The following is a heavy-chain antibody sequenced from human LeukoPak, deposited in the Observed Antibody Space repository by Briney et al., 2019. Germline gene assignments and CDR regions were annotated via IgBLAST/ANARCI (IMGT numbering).Heavy chain of an antibody. CDR2: ISSSSSYI. CDR3: ARDLRYQLPYHDAFDI. CDR1: GFTFSSYS. D-gene: IGHD2-2*01. Sequence: PGGSLRLSCAASGFTFSSYSMNWVRQAPGKGLEWVSSISSSSSYIYYADSVKGRFTISRDNAKNSLYLQMNSLRAEDTAVYYCARDLRYQLPYHDAFDIWGQGTMVIVSS. V-gene: IGHV3-21*01. J-gene: IGHJ3*02.